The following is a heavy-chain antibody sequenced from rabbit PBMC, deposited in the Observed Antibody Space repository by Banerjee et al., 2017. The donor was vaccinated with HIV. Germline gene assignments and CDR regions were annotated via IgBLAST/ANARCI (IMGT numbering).Heavy chain of an antibody. J-gene: IGHJ4*01. D-gene: IGHD1-1*01. Sequence: QSLEESGGDLVKPGASLTLTCTASGFSFSSSYYMCWVRQAPGKGLEWIACIYTGDGNTYYASWAKGRFTITKASSTTVTLQMTSLTGADTATYFCARDLAAVIGWNFGLWGQGTLVTVS. CDR2: IYTGDGNT. V-gene: IGHV1S40*01. CDR1: GFSFSSSYY. CDR3: ARDLAAVIGWNFGL.